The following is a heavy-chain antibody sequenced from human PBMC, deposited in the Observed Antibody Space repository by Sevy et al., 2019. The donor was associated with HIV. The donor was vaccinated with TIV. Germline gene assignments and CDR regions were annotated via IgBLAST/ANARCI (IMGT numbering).Heavy chain of an antibody. CDR1: GFSLSTSGMC. CDR3: ARGIVVVPAAIGTWFDP. D-gene: IGHD2-2*01. Sequence: SGPTLVKPTQTLTLTCTFSGFSLSTSGMCVSWIRQPPGKALEWLARIDWDDDKYYSTSLKTRLTISKDTSKNQEVLTMTNMDPVDTATYYCARGIVVVPAAIGTWFDPWGQGTLVTVSS. CDR2: IDWDDDK. V-gene: IGHV2-70*11. J-gene: IGHJ5*02.